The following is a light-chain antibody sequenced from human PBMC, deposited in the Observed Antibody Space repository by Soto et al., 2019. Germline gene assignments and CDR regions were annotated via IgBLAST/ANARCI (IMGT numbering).Light chain of an antibody. Sequence: QSVLTQPPSVSAAPEQKVTISCSGGSSNLGINFVSWYQQFPGGVPKLLIDENNKRPSGIPDRFSGAKSGTSATLDITGLQAGDEADYYCATWDGSLSVGGFGGGTKVTVL. CDR2: ENN. CDR3: ATWDGSLSVGG. CDR1: SSNLGINF. J-gene: IGLJ1*01. V-gene: IGLV1-51*02.